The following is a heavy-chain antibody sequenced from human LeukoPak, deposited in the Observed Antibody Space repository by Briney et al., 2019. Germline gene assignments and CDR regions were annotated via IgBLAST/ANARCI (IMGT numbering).Heavy chain of an antibody. J-gene: IGHJ5*02. V-gene: IGHV5-51*01. CDR2: IYPGDSDT. CDR1: GYSFTSYW. CDR3: ARRPYGWGSYHTGKYNWFDP. Sequence: GESLKISCKGSGYSFTSYWIGWVRQMPGKGLEWMGIIYPGDSDTRYSPSFQGQVTISADKSISTAYLQWSSLKASDTAMYYCARRPYGWGSYHTGKYNWFDPWGQGTLVTVSS. D-gene: IGHD3-16*02.